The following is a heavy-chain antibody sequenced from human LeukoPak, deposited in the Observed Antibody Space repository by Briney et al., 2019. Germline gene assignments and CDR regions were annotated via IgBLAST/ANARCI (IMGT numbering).Heavy chain of an antibody. J-gene: IGHJ6*02. V-gene: IGHV3-30*03. D-gene: IGHD6-13*01. CDR2: ISYDGSNK. CDR3: ARVIAAADAYYYYGMDV. Sequence: GGSLRLSCAASGFTFSSYSINWVRQAPGKGLEWVAVISYDGSNKYYADSVKGRFTISRDNSKNTLHLQMNSLRDEDTAVYYCARVIAAADAYYYYGMDVWGQGTTVTVSS. CDR1: GFTFSSYS.